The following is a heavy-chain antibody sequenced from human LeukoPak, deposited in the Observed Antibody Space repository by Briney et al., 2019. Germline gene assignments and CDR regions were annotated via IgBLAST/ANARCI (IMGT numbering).Heavy chain of an antibody. V-gene: IGHV3-11*04. CDR3: ARDGHNYYGSGSYPNWFDP. CDR1: GFTFSDYY. J-gene: IGHJ5*02. CDR2: ISSSGSTI. Sequence: GGSLRLSCAASGFTFSDYYMSWIRQAPGKGLEWVSYISSSGSTIYYADSVKGRFTISRDNAKNSLYLQMNSLRAEDTAVYYCARDGHNYYGSGSYPNWFDPWGQGTLVTVSS. D-gene: IGHD3-10*01.